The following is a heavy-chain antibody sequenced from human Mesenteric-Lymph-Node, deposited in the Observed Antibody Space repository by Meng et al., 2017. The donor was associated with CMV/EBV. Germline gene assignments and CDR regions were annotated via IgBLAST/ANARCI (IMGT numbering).Heavy chain of an antibody. D-gene: IGHD2-2*01. J-gene: IGHJ6*02. CDR1: GYTFTGYY. V-gene: IGHV1-2*02. CDR2: INPNSGGA. CDR3: ARDRIVVVPAAAPLYYYYYGMDV. Sequence: ASVKVSCKASGYTFTGYYMHWVRQAPGQGLEWMGWINPNSGGAIYAQKFQGRVTMTRDTSISTAYMELRRLRSDDTAVYYCARDRIVVVPAAAPLYYYYYGMDVWGQGTTVTVSS.